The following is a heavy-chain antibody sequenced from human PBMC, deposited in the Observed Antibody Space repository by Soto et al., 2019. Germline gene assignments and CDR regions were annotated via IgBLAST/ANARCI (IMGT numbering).Heavy chain of an antibody. V-gene: IGHV1-18*01. Sequence: ASVKVSCKASGYTFTSYGISWVRQAPGQGLEWMGWISAYNGNTNYAQKLQGRVTMTTDTSTSTAYMELRSLRSDDTAVYYCARGAIWDAVLKDYYYCGMDVWGQGTTVTLS. CDR3: ARGAIWDAVLKDYYYCGMDV. D-gene: IGHD3-9*01. J-gene: IGHJ6*02. CDR1: GYTFTSYG. CDR2: ISAYNGNT.